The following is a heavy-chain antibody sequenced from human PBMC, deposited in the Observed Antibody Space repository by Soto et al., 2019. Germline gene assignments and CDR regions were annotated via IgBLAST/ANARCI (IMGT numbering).Heavy chain of an antibody. V-gene: IGHV3-48*01. CDR1: GFTFSSYS. D-gene: IGHD6-13*01. Sequence: EVQLVESGGGLVQPGGSLRLSCAASGFTFSSYSMNWVRQAPGKGLEWVSYISSSSSTTYYADSVKGRFTISRDNAKNTLYLQMNSLRAEDTAVYYCASDLGSSWYPEYFQHWGQGTLVTVSS. CDR3: ASDLGSSWYPEYFQH. CDR2: ISSSSSTT. J-gene: IGHJ1*01.